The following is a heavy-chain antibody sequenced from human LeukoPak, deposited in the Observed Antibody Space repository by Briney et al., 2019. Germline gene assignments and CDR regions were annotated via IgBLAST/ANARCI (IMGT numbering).Heavy chain of an antibody. CDR2: IYYSGRT. Sequence: SETLSLTCAVSGGTISSYYWSWVRQPPGKGLGWGGDIYYSGRTNHNPSLKSRVAISVDTSKNQFSLKLRSVTAPHTAVYYCARERGSGSYYNVLFFYWGEGTLVTVSS. CDR1: GGTISSYY. CDR3: ARERGSGSYYNVLFFY. V-gene: IGHV4-59*12. J-gene: IGHJ4*02. D-gene: IGHD3-10*01.